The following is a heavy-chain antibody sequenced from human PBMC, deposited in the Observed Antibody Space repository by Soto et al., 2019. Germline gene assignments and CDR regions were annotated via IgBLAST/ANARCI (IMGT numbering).Heavy chain of an antibody. CDR1: GFSFTYYA. D-gene: IGHD3-22*01. CDR3: ARVDWTITTCYHYGMYV. CDR2: ISYDGSNK. J-gene: IGHJ6*02. Sequence: GGSLRLSCAASGFSFTYYALHWVRQAPGKGLDWVAVISYDGSNKYYADSVKGRFTISRDDSRSTLYLQMNSLRTEDSAVYYCARVDWTITTCYHYGMYVWGQGTTVTVSS. V-gene: IGHV3-30-3*01.